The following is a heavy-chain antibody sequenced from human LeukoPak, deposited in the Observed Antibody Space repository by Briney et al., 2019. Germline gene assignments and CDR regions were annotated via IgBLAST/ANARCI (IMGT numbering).Heavy chain of an antibody. J-gene: IGHJ3*02. Sequence: KPSETLSLPCGLYGGSLRSYSWAWIRPPPGQGLEWIGETNHRGNTDFNPSLKSRVTISVDTSKNQFSLKLTSVTAADTALYFCARGRFYVFDIWGQGTLVTVSS. D-gene: IGHD2/OR15-2a*01. CDR1: GGSLRSYS. CDR3: ARGRFYVFDI. CDR2: TNHRGNT. V-gene: IGHV4-34*01.